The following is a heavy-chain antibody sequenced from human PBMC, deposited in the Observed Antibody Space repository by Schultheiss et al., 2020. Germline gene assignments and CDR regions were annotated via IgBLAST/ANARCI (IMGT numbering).Heavy chain of an antibody. D-gene: IGHD3-22*01. CDR2: INHSGST. CDR3: AREVDSSGFYYFDY. V-gene: IGHV4-4*02. CDR1: GGSISSSNW. Sequence: SETLSLTCAVSGGSISSSNWWSWVRQPPGKGLEWIGEINHSGSTNYNPSLKSRVTISVDTSKNQFSLKLSSVTAADTAVYYCAREVDSSGFYYFDYWGQGTLVTVSS. J-gene: IGHJ4*02.